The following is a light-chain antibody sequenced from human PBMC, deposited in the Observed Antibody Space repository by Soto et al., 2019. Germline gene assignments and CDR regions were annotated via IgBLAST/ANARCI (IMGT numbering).Light chain of an antibody. Sequence: DIQMTQSPVSLSASVGDRVTITCRASQTISRNLNWYQQKPGQAPKLLIFAASSLQSGVPLRFSGSGSGTDFTLTISSLQPEDFATYYCQQSYDTPLTFGGGTKVEIK. V-gene: IGKV1-39*01. J-gene: IGKJ4*01. CDR2: AAS. CDR3: QQSYDTPLT. CDR1: QTISRN.